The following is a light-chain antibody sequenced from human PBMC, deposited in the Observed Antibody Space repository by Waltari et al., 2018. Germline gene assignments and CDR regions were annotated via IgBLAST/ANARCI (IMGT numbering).Light chain of an antibody. V-gene: IGKV3-15*01. Sequence: EIVMTQSPATLSVSPGETATLSCRASQSVSSNVAWYQKKPGQAPRLLIHDASTRATSIPARFRGSGSGTEFTLTISSLQSEDFAVYYCQQYNRWPPITFGQGTRLEIK. CDR1: QSVSSN. J-gene: IGKJ5*01. CDR2: DAS. CDR3: QQYNRWPPIT.